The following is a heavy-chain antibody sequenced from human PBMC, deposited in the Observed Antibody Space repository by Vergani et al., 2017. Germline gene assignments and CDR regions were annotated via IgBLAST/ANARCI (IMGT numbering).Heavy chain of an antibody. CDR1: GYTFTSYS. D-gene: IGHD1-26*01. CDR2: INPSGGST. V-gene: IGHV1-46*01. J-gene: IGHJ6*03. Sequence: QVQLVQSGAEVKKPGASLKVSCKASGYTFTSYSMHWVRQAPGQGLEWMGIINPSGGSTSYAQKFQGRVTMTRDTSTSTVYMELSSLRSEDTAVYYCARNKVRYSGSLGYMDVGGKGTTVTVAS. CDR3: ARNKVRYSGSLGYMDV.